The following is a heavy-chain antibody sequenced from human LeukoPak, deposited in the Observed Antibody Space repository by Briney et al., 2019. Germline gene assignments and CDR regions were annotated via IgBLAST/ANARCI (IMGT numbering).Heavy chain of an antibody. J-gene: IGHJ4*02. CDR2: IKSKTDGGTT. CDR1: GFTFSNAW. Sequence: PGGSLRLSCAASGFTFSNAWMSWVRQAPGKGLEWVGRIKSKTDGGTTDYAAPVKGRFTISRDDSKNTLYLQMNSLRVEDTAVYYCARGLWYGSGEGYFDYWGQGTLVTVSS. CDR3: ARGLWYGSGEGYFDY. V-gene: IGHV3-15*01. D-gene: IGHD3-10*01.